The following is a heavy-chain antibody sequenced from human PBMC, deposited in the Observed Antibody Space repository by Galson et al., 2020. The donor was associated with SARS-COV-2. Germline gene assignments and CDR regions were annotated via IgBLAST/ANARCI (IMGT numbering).Heavy chain of an antibody. CDR2: IYYTGGNT. D-gene: IGHD6-6*01. CDR3: ARAEYSTSLYHDDYMDV. CDR1: GGFIASYY. J-gene: IGHJ6*03. V-gene: IGHV4-59*01. Sequence: SETLSLTCTVSGGFIASYYWSWIRQPPGKGLEWIGHIYYTGGNTNYNPSLKRRVIMSVDTSKNQFSLKLNSVTAADTAVYYCARAEYSTSLYHDDYMDVWGRGTTVTVSS.